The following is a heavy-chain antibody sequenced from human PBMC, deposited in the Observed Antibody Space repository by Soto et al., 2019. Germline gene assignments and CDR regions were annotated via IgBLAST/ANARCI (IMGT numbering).Heavy chain of an antibody. Sequence: SVKVSCKASGGTFSSYAISWVRQAPGQGLEWMGGIIPIFGTANYAQKFQGRVTITADESTSTAYMELSSLRSEDTAVYYCERGSSHLWQYYYYYYGMDVWGQGTTVTVSS. CDR1: GGTFSSYA. J-gene: IGHJ6*02. V-gene: IGHV1-69*13. CDR3: ERGSSHLWQYYYYYYGMDV. CDR2: IIPIFGTA. D-gene: IGHD6-13*01.